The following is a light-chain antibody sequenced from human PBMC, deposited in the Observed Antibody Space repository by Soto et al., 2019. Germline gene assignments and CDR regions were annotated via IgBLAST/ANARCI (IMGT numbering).Light chain of an antibody. CDR3: SSYGSTSTRYV. CDR2: EVS. Sequence: QSAPTQPASVSGSPGQSITISCTGTSSDVGGYNYVSWYQQHPGKAPKLMIYEVSYRPSGVSNRFSGSKSGNTASLTISGLQAEDEADYFCSSYGSTSTRYVFGTGTKVTVL. CDR1: SSDVGGYNY. V-gene: IGLV2-14*01. J-gene: IGLJ1*01.